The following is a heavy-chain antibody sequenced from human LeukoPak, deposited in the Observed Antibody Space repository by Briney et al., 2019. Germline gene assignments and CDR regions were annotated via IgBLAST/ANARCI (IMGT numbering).Heavy chain of an antibody. Sequence: SVKVSCKAPGGTFSSYAISWVRQAPGQGPEWMGRIIPIFGTANYAQKFQGRVTITTDESTSTAYMELSSLRSEDTAVYYCARDRDDYLSVNWFDPWGQGTLVTVSS. CDR2: IIPIFGTA. CDR3: ARDRDDYLSVNWFDP. CDR1: GGTFSSYA. D-gene: IGHD4-11*01. V-gene: IGHV1-69*05. J-gene: IGHJ5*02.